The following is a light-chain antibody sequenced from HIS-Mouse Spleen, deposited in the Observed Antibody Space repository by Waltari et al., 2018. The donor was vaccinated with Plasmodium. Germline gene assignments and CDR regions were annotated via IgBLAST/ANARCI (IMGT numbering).Light chain of an antibody. J-gene: IGLJ2*01. V-gene: IGLV2-8*01. CDR2: EGS. CDR3: SSYAGSNNLV. Sequence: QSALTQPPPASGSPGQSFPLSCPGTSSDFGTYHSLSWYQQHPGKAPKLMIYEGSKRPSGVPDRFSGSKSGNTASLTVSGLQAEDEADYYCSSYAGSNNLVFGGGTKLTVL. CDR1: SSDFGTYHS.